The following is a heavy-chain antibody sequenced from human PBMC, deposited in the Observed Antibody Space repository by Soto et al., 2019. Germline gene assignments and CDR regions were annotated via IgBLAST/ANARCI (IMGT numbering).Heavy chain of an antibody. CDR1: GYTFSDYG. V-gene: IGHV1-3*01. Sequence: ASVKVSCKTSGYTFSDYGVSWVRRAPRQGLEWMGWINAGNGNTKYSQKFQGRVTITRDTSASTAYMELSSLRSEDTAVYYCARAVAVAADFDYWGQGTLVTVSS. CDR3: ARAVAVAADFDY. D-gene: IGHD6-19*01. CDR2: INAGNGNT. J-gene: IGHJ4*02.